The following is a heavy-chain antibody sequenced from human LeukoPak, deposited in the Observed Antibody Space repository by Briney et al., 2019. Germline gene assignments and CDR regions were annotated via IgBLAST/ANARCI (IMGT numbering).Heavy chain of an antibody. CDR2: INHGGYT. CDR3: TRMTAGHDY. V-gene: IGHV4-34*01. CDR1: GVSFDDYY. J-gene: IGHJ4*02. Sequence: SETLSLTCAVSGVSFDDYYWSWVRQTPGKGLEWIGEINHGGYTNDSPSLKSRVALSIDTSRKQFSLNLRSVTVADTGIYYCTRMTAGHDYWGQGTLVTVSS. D-gene: IGHD2-21*02.